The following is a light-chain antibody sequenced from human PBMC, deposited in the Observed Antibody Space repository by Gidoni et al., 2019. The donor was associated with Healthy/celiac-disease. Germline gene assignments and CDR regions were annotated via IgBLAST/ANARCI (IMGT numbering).Light chain of an antibody. Sequence: DIQMTQSPSTLSASVGDRVTITCRASQSISSWLAWYQQKPGKAPKLLIYKASSLESGVPARVSGSGSGTEFTLTISSLQPDDFATYYCQQYNSYSRTFGPGTKVEIK. CDR3: QQYNSYSRT. CDR1: QSISSW. V-gene: IGKV1-5*03. CDR2: KAS. J-gene: IGKJ1*01.